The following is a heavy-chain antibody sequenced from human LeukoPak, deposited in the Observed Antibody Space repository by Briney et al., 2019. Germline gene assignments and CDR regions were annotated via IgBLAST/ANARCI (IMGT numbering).Heavy chain of an antibody. CDR1: GFTFSNYA. CDR2: ISSSSSYI. CDR3: ARDRMESFDY. V-gene: IGHV3-21*01. J-gene: IGHJ4*02. Sequence: GGSLRLSCTASGFTFSNYAMNWVRQAPGKGLEWVSSISSSSSYIYYADSVKGRFTISRDNAKNSLYLQMNSLRAEDTAVHYCARDRMESFDYWGQGTLVTVSS. D-gene: IGHD1-1*01.